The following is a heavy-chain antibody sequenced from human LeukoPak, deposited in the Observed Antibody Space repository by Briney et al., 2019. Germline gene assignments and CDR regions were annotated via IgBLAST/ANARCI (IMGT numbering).Heavy chain of an antibody. J-gene: IGHJ5*02. Sequence: SETLSLTCAVYGGSFSGYYWSWIRQPPGKGLEWMGEINHSGSTNYNPSLKSRVTISVDTSKNQFSLKLSSVTAADTAVYYCARGSYSSSWYNNWFDPWGQGTLVTVSS. V-gene: IGHV4-34*01. D-gene: IGHD6-13*01. CDR3: ARGSYSSSWYNNWFDP. CDR1: GGSFSGYY. CDR2: INHSGST.